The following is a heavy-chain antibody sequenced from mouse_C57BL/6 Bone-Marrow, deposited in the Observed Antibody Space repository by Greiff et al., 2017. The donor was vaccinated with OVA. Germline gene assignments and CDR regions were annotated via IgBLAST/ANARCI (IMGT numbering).Heavy chain of an antibody. D-gene: IGHD1-1*01. V-gene: IGHV1-63*01. J-gene: IGHJ4*01. CDR2: IYPGGGST. Sequence: QVQLQQSGAELVRPGTSVKMSCKASGYTFTNYWIGWAKQRPGHGLEWIGDIYPGGGSTNYNEKFKGKATLTADKSSSTAYMQFSILTSEDSAIYYCAVFITTVGHAMDDWGQGTSVTVSS. CDR1: GYTFTNYW. CDR3: AVFITTVGHAMDD.